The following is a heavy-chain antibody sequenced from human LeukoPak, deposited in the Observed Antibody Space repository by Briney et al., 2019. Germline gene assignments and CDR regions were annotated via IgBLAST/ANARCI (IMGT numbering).Heavy chain of an antibody. CDR2: ISYDGSNE. J-gene: IGHJ4*02. D-gene: IGHD2-2*01. CDR1: GFTFSSYV. V-gene: IGHV3-30*04. Sequence: PGGSLRLSCAASGFTFSSYVMHWVRQAPGKGLEWVAIISYDGSNEYYADSVKGRFTISRDNSKNTLYLQMNSLRAEDTAVYYCAKGSLVVVPAARPFDYWGQGTLVTVSS. CDR3: AKGSLVVVPAARPFDY.